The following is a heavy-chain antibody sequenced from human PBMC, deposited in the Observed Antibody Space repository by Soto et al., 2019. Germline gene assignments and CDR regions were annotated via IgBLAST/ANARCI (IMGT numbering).Heavy chain of an antibody. CDR3: ARDRVESGYPEYFQQ. CDR1: EFTIRSSW. CDR2: INSDGSST. V-gene: IGHV3-74*01. J-gene: IGHJ1*01. Sequence: GGSLRLSCAASEFTIRSSWITWVRPAPEKGRVWVSRINSDGSSTSDADSVKGRCTIARDNAKNTLYLQMNSLRAEDTAVYYCARDRVESGYPEYFQQWGKGTLVTFPS. D-gene: IGHD3-22*01.